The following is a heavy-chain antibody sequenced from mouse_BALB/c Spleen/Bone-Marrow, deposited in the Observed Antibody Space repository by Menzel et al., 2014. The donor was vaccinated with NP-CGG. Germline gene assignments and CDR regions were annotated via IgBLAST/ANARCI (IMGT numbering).Heavy chain of an antibody. Sequence: VQLQQSGAELARPGASVKMSCKASGYTFTTYTMHWVQQRPGQGLEWVGYINPSTGFTNYNQIFKDKATLAADKSSSTAYVQLSSLTSEDPAVYYCARGGFLLRSLALDYWGQGISVTVSS. CDR1: GYTFTTYT. D-gene: IGHD1-1*01. CDR3: ARGGFLLRSLALDY. CDR2: INPSTGFT. J-gene: IGHJ4*01. V-gene: IGHV1-4*01.